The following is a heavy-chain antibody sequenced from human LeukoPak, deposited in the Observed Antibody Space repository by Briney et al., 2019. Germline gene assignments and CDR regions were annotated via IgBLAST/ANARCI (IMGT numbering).Heavy chain of an antibody. D-gene: IGHD3-10*01. CDR1: GFRFNTFW. V-gene: IGHV3-7*01. CDR3: ARTRSYYGSGSYTY. J-gene: IGHJ4*02. Sequence: PGGSLRLSCAASGFRFNTFWMSWVRQAPGKGLEWVANIKQDGNEKYYADSVKGRFTISRDNSKNTLYLQMNSLRAEDTAVYYCARTRSYYGSGSYTYWGQGTLVTVSS. CDR2: IKQDGNEK.